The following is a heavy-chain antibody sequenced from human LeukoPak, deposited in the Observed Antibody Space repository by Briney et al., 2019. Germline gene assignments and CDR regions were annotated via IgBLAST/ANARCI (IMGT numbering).Heavy chain of an antibody. CDR2: IYPGDSDT. J-gene: IGHJ3*02. Sequence: GESLKISCKGSGYSFTSYWIGWVRQMPGKGLEWMGIIYPGDSDTRYSPSFQGQVTISADKSISTAYLQWSSLKASDTAMYYCARQPVSLYCSSTSCLDAFDIWGQGTMVTVSS. CDR1: GYSFTSYW. D-gene: IGHD2-2*01. V-gene: IGHV5-51*01. CDR3: ARQPVSLYCSSTSCLDAFDI.